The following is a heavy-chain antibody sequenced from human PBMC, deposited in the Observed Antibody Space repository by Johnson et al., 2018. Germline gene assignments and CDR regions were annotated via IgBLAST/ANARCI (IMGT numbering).Heavy chain of an antibody. D-gene: IGHD6-13*01. J-gene: IGHJ6*03. V-gene: IGHV3-30*04. CDR3: ARGSRWYRDYHYYMDV. CDR1: GFTFSSYA. CDR2: LSDDETKK. Sequence: QVQLVESGGGVVQPGRSLRLSCAASGFTFSSYAMHWVRQAPGKGLEWVAFLSDDETKKYYADSVKGRFTISRDTSKSTLYLQRNSLRAEDRAVYYCARGSRWYRDYHYYMDVWGEGTTVAVSS.